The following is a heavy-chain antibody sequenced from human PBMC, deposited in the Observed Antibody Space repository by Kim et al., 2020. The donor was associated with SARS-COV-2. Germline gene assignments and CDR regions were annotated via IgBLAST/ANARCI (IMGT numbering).Heavy chain of an antibody. Sequence: GESLKISCEASGYRFTDKWLGWVRQRPGKGLEWVGAIYPGDSDDYYGPTFQGHVTISVDRSISKAYLQWSSLKASDNGMYYCARLEGGIVTPLDFWGQGTLVTVSS. CDR3: ARLEGGIVTPLDF. D-gene: IGHD2-21*01. CDR1: GYRFTDKW. J-gene: IGHJ4*02. V-gene: IGHV5-51*01. CDR2: IYPGDSDD.